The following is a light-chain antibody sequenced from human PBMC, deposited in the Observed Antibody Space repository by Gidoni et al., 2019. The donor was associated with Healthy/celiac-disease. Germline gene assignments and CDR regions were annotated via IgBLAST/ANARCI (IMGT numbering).Light chain of an antibody. Sequence: QPALTQPASVSGSPGQSITIHCTGTSSDVGGYNYVSWYQQHPGKAPKLMIYDVSNRPSGVSNRFSGSKSGNTASLTISGLQAEDEADYYCSSYTSSSTLYVFGTGIKVTVL. V-gene: IGLV2-14*03. CDR1: SSDVGGYNY. J-gene: IGLJ1*01. CDR2: DVS. CDR3: SSYTSSSTLYV.